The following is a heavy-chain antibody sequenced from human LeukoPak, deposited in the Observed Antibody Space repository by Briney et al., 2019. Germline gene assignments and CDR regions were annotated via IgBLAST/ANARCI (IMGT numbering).Heavy chain of an antibody. V-gene: IGHV3-30-3*01. Sequence: GGSLRLSCAASGFTFSTYAMHWVRQGPGKGLEWVAVISYDGSNKLYADSVKGRFTISRHNSKNTLYLQMSSLSAEDTAVYYCARTTTPHYYGSGSYALGYWGQGTLVTVPS. CDR3: ARTTTPHYYGSGSYALGY. CDR2: ISYDGSNK. J-gene: IGHJ4*02. D-gene: IGHD3-10*01. CDR1: GFTFSTYA.